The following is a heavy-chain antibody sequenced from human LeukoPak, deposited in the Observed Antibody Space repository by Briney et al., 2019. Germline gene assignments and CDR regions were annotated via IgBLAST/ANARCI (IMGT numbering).Heavy chain of an antibody. CDR2: IYPADSDT. D-gene: IGHD6-19*01. V-gene: IGHV5-51*01. J-gene: IGHJ4*02. CDR1: GYSFTNYW. Sequence: GESLKISCKGSGYSFTNYWIGWVRQMPGKGLEWMGIIYPADSDTRYSPSFQGQVTISADKSISTAYLQWSSLTASDTAMYYCVRLRGGYASAGDYWGQGTLVTVSS. CDR3: VRLRGGYASAGDY.